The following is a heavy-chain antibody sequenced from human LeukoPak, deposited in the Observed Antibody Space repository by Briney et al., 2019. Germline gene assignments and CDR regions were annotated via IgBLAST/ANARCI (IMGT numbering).Heavy chain of an antibody. D-gene: IGHD6-6*01. J-gene: IGHJ4*02. V-gene: IGHV3-21*01. CDR3: ASGPSSSSSFDY. CDR1: GVTFSGYS. CDR2: ITATSLHI. Sequence: PGGSLRLSCAASGVTFSGYSMNWVRQAPGKGLEWVSAITATSLHIYYADSVKGRFTISRDNAKNSLYLQMNSLRAEDTAVYYCASGPSSSSSFDYWGQGTLVTVSS.